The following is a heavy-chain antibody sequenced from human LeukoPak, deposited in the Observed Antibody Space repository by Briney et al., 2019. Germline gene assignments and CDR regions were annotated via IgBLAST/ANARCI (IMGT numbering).Heavy chain of an antibody. V-gene: IGHV5-51*01. Sequence: GGSLQISCQGYGSLFTRNWIGWVRQVPGKGLEWMGIIYPADSDTRYSPSLQGQVTISADNSISTAFLQWNSLKASDTATCYCTRPGTTVTTIWGQGTLVIVSS. D-gene: IGHD1-1*01. J-gene: IGHJ4*02. CDR1: GSLFTRNW. CDR2: IYPADSDT. CDR3: TRPGTTVTTI.